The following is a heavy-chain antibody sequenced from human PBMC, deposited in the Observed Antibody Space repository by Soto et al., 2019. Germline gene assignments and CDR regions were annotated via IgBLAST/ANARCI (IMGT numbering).Heavy chain of an antibody. D-gene: IGHD6-13*01. J-gene: IGHJ6*02. CDR1: GFTFSSYA. V-gene: IGHV3-30-3*01. CDR3: ARDLKPGYSSSWRYYGMDV. CDR2: ISYDGSNK. Sequence: PGGSLRLSCAASGFTFSSYAMHWVRQAPGKGLEWVAVISYDGSNKYYADSVKGRFTISRDNSKNTLYLQMNSLRAEDTAVYYCARDLKPGYSSSWRYYGMDVWGQGTTVTVSS.